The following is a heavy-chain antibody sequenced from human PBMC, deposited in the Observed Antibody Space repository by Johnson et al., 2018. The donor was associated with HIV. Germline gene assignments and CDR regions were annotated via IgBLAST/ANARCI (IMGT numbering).Heavy chain of an antibody. D-gene: IGHD3-10*01. J-gene: IGHJ3*02. Sequence: VQLVESGGGVVQPGRSLRLSCAASGFTFSNAWMSWVRQAPGKGLEWVGRIKSKTDGGTTDYAAPVKGRFTISRDDSKNTLYLQMNSLKTEDTAVYYCTTDLELAGLWFGELWDDAFDIWGQGTMVTVSS. CDR3: TTDLELAGLWFGELWDDAFDI. V-gene: IGHV3-15*01. CDR2: IKSKTDGGTT. CDR1: GFTFSNAW.